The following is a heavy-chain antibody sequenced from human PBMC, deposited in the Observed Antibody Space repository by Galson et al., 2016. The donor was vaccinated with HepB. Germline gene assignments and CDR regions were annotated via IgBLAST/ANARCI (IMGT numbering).Heavy chain of an antibody. Sequence: SVKVSCKASGYTFTGYVLHWVRQAPGQKLEWMGWIHPGNGNTQYSQNLHGRVTITRDTSATTTYMELTSLKSEDTALYYCARVPGVRLGVYGMDVWGQGTTVTVSS. CDR2: IHPGNGNT. V-gene: IGHV1-3*01. J-gene: IGHJ6*02. CDR1: GYTFTGYV. D-gene: IGHD3-16*01. CDR3: ARVPGVRLGVYGMDV.